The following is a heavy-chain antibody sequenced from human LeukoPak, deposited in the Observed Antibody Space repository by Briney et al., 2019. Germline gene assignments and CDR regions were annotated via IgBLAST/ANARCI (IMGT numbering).Heavy chain of an antibody. V-gene: IGHV3-7*05. CDR3: ARDFYGPYYYYGMDV. CDR2: IKQDGSEK. D-gene: IGHD2/OR15-2a*01. J-gene: IGHJ6*02. Sequence: TGGSLRLSCAASGFTFSNYWMSWVRQAPGKGLEWVANIKQDGSEKYYVDSVKGRFTISRDNAKNSLYLQMNSLRAEDTAVYYCARDFYGPYYYYGMDVWGQGTTVTVSS. CDR1: GFTFSNYW.